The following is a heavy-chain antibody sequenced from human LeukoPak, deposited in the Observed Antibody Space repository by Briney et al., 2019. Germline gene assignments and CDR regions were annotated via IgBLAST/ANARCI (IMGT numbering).Heavy chain of an antibody. Sequence: PSETLSLTCTVSGGSISSYYWSWIRQPPGKGLEWIGYIYYSGSTYYNPSLKSRVTISVDTSKNQFSLRLSSVTAADTAVYYCARHGYEWGLDIWGQGTMVTVSS. J-gene: IGHJ3*02. CDR3: ARHGYEWGLDI. D-gene: IGHD1-26*01. CDR2: IYYSGST. CDR1: GGSISSYY. V-gene: IGHV4-59*08.